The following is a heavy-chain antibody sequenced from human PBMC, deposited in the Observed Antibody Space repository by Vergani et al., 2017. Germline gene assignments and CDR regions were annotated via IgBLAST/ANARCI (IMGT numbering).Heavy chain of an antibody. Sequence: QVQLQESGPGLVRPSQTLSLTCTVSGGSISSGSYYWSWFRQPAGKGLEWIGRFYTGGGTSYNPSLKSRVTISVDTSNNQFSLQLGSVTAADTAVYYCARDPLYSTTWPFLLLDMDVWGQGTTVTVSS. CDR1: GGSISSGSYY. D-gene: IGHD6-13*01. J-gene: IGHJ6*02. V-gene: IGHV4-61*02. CDR2: FYTGGGT. CDR3: ARDPLYSTTWPFLLLDMDV.